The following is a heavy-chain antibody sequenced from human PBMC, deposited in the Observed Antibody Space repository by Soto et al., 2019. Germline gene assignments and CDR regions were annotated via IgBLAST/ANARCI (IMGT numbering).Heavy chain of an antibody. V-gene: IGHV1-69*02. CDR3: ARGYSNHPWGFAYFDY. CDR1: GGTFSSYT. CDR2: IIPILGIA. D-gene: IGHD4-4*01. J-gene: IGHJ4*02. Sequence: QVQLVQSGAEVQKPGSSVKVSCKASGGTFSSYTISWVRQAPGQGLEWMGRIIPILGIANYAQKFQGRVTITADKSTSTAYMELSSLRSEDTSVYYCARGYSNHPWGFAYFDYWGQGTLVTVSS.